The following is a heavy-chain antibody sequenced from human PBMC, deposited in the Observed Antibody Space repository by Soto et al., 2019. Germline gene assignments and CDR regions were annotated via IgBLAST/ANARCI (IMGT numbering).Heavy chain of an antibody. CDR2: MYHSGST. J-gene: IGHJ4*02. V-gene: IGHV4-30-2*01. CDR3: ARVPDY. Sequence: SETPPLTCTGSGGSIRSYYWSWIRQPPGKGLEWIGYMYHSGSTYYNPSPKSRVTISIDRSKDQFSLKLSSVTAADTAVYYCARVPDYWGQGILVTVSS. CDR1: GGSIRSYY. D-gene: IGHD2-2*01.